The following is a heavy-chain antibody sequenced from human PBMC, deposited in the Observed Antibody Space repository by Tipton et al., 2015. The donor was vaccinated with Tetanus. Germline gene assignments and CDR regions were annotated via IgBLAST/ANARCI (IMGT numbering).Heavy chain of an antibody. CDR2: VCSSGST. Sequence: TLSLTCTVSGGSIISYYWSWIRQPAGKGLEWIGRVCSSGSTHYNPSLKSRVTMSLDTSKKQFSLKLSSVTAADTAVYYCARHTNFWSGYYIVYWGQGTLVTVSS. CDR3: ARHTNFWSGYYIVY. V-gene: IGHV4-4*07. J-gene: IGHJ4*02. CDR1: GGSIISYY. D-gene: IGHD3-3*01.